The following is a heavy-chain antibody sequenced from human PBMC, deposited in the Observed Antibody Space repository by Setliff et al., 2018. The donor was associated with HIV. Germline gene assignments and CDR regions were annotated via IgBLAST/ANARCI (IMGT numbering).Heavy chain of an antibody. CDR3: ARTEYFDLWGGPRGFDP. V-gene: IGHV1-2*02. CDR2: INPNSDDT. D-gene: IGHD3-3*01. Sequence: ASVKVSCKASGYTFTGYYIHWVRQAPGQGLEWMGWINPNSDDTIYAQTFQGRVTMTRDASTSTAYMELSRLRSDDTAVYYCARTEYFDLWGGPRGFDPWGQGTLVTVSS. J-gene: IGHJ5*02. CDR1: GYTFTGYY.